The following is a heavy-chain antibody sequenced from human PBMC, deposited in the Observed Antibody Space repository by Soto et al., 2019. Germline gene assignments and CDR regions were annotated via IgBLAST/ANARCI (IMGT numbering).Heavy chain of an antibody. D-gene: IGHD3-3*01. J-gene: IGHJ4*02. CDR2: ISYSGIT. CDR1: GGSVSSGSYY. V-gene: IGHV4-61*03. CDR3: ARRSSFGFDS. Sequence: NPSETLSLTCTVSGGSVSSGSYYWNWIRQPPGKRLEWIGYISYSGITHYSPSLKSRVAIAVDTSKNHFSLKLSSVTAADTAVYYCARRSSFGFDSWGQGTLVTVSS.